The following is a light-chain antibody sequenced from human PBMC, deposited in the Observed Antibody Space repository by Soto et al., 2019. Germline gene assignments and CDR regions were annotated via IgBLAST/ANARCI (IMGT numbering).Light chain of an antibody. CDR2: DVA. Sequence: QSALTQPPSVSDSPGQSITISCTGTSSDVGGSNFVSWYQQHPGKPPKLIIYDVANRPSGVSNRFSGSKSGSTASLIISRLQTEDEADYYCVSYTSSTTYVFGTGTKVTVL. CDR1: SSDVGGSNF. CDR3: VSYTSSTTYV. V-gene: IGLV2-14*03. J-gene: IGLJ1*01.